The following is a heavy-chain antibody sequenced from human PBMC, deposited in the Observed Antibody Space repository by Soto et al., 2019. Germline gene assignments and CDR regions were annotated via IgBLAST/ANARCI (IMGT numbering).Heavy chain of an antibody. V-gene: IGHV4-30-4*01. D-gene: IGHD3-10*02. J-gene: IGHJ6*02. CDR1: GGSISSGDYY. Sequence: QVQLQESGPGLVKPSQTLSLTCTVSGGSISSGDYYWSWIRQPPGKGLEWIGYIYYSGSTYYNPSLKSRVTISVDTSKNQFSLKLSSVTAADTAVYYCAREPYVRGVTPDGMDVWGQGTTVTVSS. CDR2: IYYSGST. CDR3: AREPYVRGVTPDGMDV.